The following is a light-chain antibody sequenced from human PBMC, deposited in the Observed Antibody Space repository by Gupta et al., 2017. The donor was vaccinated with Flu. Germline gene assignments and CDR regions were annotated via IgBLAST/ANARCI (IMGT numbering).Light chain of an antibody. V-gene: IGKV2-30*02. CDR2: KVS. CDR3: QQGSTPHN. Sequence: PVTLGQPASISCRSSQSLVLSDGNTYWSWFQQRPGQSQRRLIYKVSNRDSGVPERFSGSGSGTDFTLNISRVEAEDVGVYFYQQGSTPHNFGQGTKLE. CDR1: QSLVLSDGNTY. J-gene: IGKJ2*01.